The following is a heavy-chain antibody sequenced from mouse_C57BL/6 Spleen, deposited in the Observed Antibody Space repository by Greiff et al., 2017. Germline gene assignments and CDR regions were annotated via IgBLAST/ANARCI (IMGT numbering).Heavy chain of an antibody. Sequence: EVKLMESGGGLVQPGGSLSLSCAASGFTFTDYYMSWVRQPPGKALEWLGFIRNKANGYTTEYSASVKGRFTISRDNSQSILYLQMNALRAEDSATDYCARYPDFYYGSSYAWYFDVWGTGTTVTVSS. D-gene: IGHD1-1*01. J-gene: IGHJ1*03. CDR3: ARYPDFYYGSSYAWYFDV. V-gene: IGHV7-3*01. CDR1: GFTFTDYY. CDR2: IRNKANGYTT.